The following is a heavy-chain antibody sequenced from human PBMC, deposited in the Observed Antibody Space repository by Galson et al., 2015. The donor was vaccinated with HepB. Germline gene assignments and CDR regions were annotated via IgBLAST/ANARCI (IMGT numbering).Heavy chain of an antibody. CDR1: GYSFTNDW. J-gene: IGHJ6*02. Sequence: QSGAEVKRPGESLKISWKGSGYSFTNDWIYWVRQMPGKGLEWMGIIYPDDSDTRYSPSFQGQVTISADKSTRTAFLQWSSLKASDTAMYYCARRPRGSCSSTTCYLDVWGQGTTVTVSS. CDR2: IYPDDSDT. CDR3: ARRPRGSCSSTTCYLDV. D-gene: IGHD2-2*01. V-gene: IGHV5-51*01.